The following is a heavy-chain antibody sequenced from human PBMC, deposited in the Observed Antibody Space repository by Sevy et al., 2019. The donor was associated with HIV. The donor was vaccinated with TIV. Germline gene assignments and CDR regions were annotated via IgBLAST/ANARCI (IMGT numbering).Heavy chain of an antibody. CDR3: TSGADCSNGVCYPRGFDP. CDR1: GGTLTNYA. V-gene: IGHV1-69*13. J-gene: IGHJ5*02. D-gene: IGHD2-8*01. Sequence: ASVKVSCKASGGTLTNYAISWVRQAPGQGLEWMGEIVPVFGTSHHARSFQGRVTITADESTGTAYMGLRSLRSEDTAVYYCTSGADCSNGVCYPRGFDPWGQGTLVTVSS. CDR2: IVPVFGTS.